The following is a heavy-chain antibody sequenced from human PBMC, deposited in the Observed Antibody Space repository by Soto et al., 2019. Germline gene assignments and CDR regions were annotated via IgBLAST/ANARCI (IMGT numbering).Heavy chain of an antibody. J-gene: IGHJ6*02. CDR1: GGTFSGYG. V-gene: IGHV1-69*01. CDR2: IIPIFGTT. CDR3: ARGRAKAHFYYGMDV. Sequence: QVQMVQSGAEVKKPGSSLKVSCKASGGTFSGYGISWVRQAPGQGLEWMGGIIPIFGTTNYAPNFRARVTISADEARSTVYMDLSSPRTDDTAVYYCARGRAKAHFYYGMDVWGHGTAVSVSS.